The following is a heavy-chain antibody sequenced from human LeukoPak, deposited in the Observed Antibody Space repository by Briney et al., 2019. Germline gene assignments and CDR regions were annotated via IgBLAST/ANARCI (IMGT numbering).Heavy chain of an antibody. J-gene: IGHJ3*02. CDR3: AKDLYYDSSGSDAFDI. Sequence: PGGSLRLSCAASGFTFSSYARSWVRQAPGKGLEWVSAISGSGGSTYYADSVKGRFTISRDNSKNTLYLQMNSLRAEDTAVYYCAKDLYYDSSGSDAFDIWGQGTMVTVSS. CDR2: ISGSGGST. CDR1: GFTFSSYA. D-gene: IGHD3-22*01. V-gene: IGHV3-23*01.